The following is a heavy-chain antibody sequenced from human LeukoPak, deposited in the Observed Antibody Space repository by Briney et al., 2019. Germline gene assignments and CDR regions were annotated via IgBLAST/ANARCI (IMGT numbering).Heavy chain of an antibody. Sequence: ASVKVSCKASGYTFTSYGISWVRQAPGQGLEWMGWISAYNGNTNYAQKLQGRVTMTTDTSTSTAYMELRSLRSDDTAVYYCARGKPRGIRGGDGMYYFDYWGQGTLVTVSS. V-gene: IGHV1-18*04. CDR3: ARGKPRGIRGGDGMYYFDY. CDR2: ISAYNGNT. CDR1: GYTFTSYG. J-gene: IGHJ4*02. D-gene: IGHD2-21*02.